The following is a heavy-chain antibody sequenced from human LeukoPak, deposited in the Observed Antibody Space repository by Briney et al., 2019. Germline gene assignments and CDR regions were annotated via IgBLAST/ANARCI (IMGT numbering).Heavy chain of an antibody. V-gene: IGHV3-74*01. Sequence: GGSLRLSCAASGLTFSSYWMHWVRQGPGKGLAWVSRINSDGSTTSYADSVKGRFTISRDNAKNTLSLQMNSLRAEDTAVYYCAKVIAAAVGGAFDIWGQGTMVTVSS. J-gene: IGHJ3*02. CDR3: AKVIAAAVGGAFDI. CDR2: INSDGSTT. CDR1: GLTFSSYW. D-gene: IGHD6-13*01.